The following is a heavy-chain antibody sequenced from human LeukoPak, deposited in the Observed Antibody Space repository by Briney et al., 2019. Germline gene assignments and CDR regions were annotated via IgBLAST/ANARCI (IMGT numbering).Heavy chain of an antibody. V-gene: IGHV1-18*01. CDR2: ISAYNGNT. D-gene: IGHD6-19*01. CDR1: GYTFTSYG. J-gene: IGHJ4*02. CDR3: ARDFGLAVAGGGGVDY. Sequence: ASVKVSCKASGYTFTSYGISWVRQAPGQGLEWMGWISAYNGNTNYAQKLQGRVTMTTDTSTSTAYMELRSLRSDDTAVYYCARDFGLAVAGGGGVDYWGQGTLVTVSS.